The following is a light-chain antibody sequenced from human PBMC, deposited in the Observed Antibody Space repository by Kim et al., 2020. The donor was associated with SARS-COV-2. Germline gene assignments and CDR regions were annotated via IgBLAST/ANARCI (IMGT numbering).Light chain of an antibody. V-gene: IGKV3-15*01. CDR2: GAS. CDR1: QSVNSN. CDR3: QQYDNWPPYT. J-gene: IGKJ2*01. Sequence: EIVMTQSPAPLSVSPGERATLSCRASQSVNSNLAWYQQKPGQAPRLLIYGASTRATDIPDRFSGSGSGTEFTLIISNLHSEDIAVYYCQQYDNWPPYTFGQGTKLEIK.